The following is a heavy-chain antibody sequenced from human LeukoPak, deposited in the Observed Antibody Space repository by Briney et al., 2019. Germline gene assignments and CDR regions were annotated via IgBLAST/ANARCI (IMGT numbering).Heavy chain of an antibody. CDR1: GFTFRRYW. CDR3: ASEEEADAFDI. Sequence: GGSLRLSCAASGFTFRRYWMHWVRQAPGKGLVWVSRINTDGTITSYADSVRGRFTISRDNAKNTLYLQMSSLRAEDTTVYYCASEEEADAFDIWGQGTMVTVSS. V-gene: IGHV3-74*01. J-gene: IGHJ3*02. CDR2: INTDGTIT.